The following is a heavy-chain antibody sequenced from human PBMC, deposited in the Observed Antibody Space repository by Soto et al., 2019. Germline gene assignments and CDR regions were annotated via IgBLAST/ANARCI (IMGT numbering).Heavy chain of an antibody. J-gene: IGHJ4*02. CDR3: ARGPEAIKNWVNA. CDR1: GDSVSSNSAA. CDR2: TYYRSKWYN. Sequence: SQTLSLTCVISGDSVSSNSAAWNWIRQSPSRGLEWLGRTYYRSKWYNDYAVSVKGRITINPDTSKNQFSLQLNSVTPEDTAVYPDARGPEAIKNWVNAWGERXLVTV. V-gene: IGHV6-1*01. D-gene: IGHD7-27*01.